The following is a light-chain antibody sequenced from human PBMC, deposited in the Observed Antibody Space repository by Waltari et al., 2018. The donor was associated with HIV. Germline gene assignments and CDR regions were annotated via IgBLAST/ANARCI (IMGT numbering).Light chain of an antibody. Sequence: EIVLTQSPGTLSLSLGERATLSCRASQSVSSSYLAWYQQKPGQAPRLLIYGASSRATGIPDGFSGSGSGTDFTLTISGLEPEDCAVYYCQQYGSSRTFGQGTKVEIK. CDR1: QSVSSSY. CDR2: GAS. V-gene: IGKV3-20*01. J-gene: IGKJ1*01. CDR3: QQYGSSRT.